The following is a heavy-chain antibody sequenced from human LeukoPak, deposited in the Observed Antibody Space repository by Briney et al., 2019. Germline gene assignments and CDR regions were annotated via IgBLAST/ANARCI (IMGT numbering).Heavy chain of an antibody. V-gene: IGHV4-38-2*02. CDR2: IYHSGST. D-gene: IGHD4-11*01. CDR3: ARGDYSNYFDY. J-gene: IGHJ4*02. Sequence: PSETLSLTCTVSGYSISSGYYWGWIRQPPGKGLEWIGSIYHSGSTYYNPSLKSRVTISVDTSKNQFSLKLSSVTAADTAVYYCARGDYSNYFDYWGQGTLVTVSS. CDR1: GYSISSGYY.